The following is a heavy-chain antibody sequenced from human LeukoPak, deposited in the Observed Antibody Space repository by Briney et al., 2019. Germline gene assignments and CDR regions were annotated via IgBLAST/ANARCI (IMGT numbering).Heavy chain of an antibody. CDR3: AKAEYSSSPPLSNFDY. Sequence: GGSLRLSCAASGFTFSSYGMHWVRQAPGKGLEWVAFIRYDGSNKYYADSVKGRFTISRDNSKSTLYLQMNSLRAEDTAVYYCAKAEYSSSPPLSNFDYWGQGTLVTVSS. J-gene: IGHJ4*02. V-gene: IGHV3-30*02. CDR1: GFTFSSYG. D-gene: IGHD6-6*01. CDR2: IRYDGSNK.